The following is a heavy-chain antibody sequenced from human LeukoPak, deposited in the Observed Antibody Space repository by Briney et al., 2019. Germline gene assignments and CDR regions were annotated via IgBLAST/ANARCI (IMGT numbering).Heavy chain of an antibody. CDR3: ARVSVELSNWFDP. V-gene: IGHV4-30-4*08. CDR2: IYYSGST. D-gene: IGHD4-23*01. J-gene: IGHJ5*02. CDR1: GGSISSGDYC. Sequence: PSQTLSLTCTVSGGSISSGDYCWSWIRQPPGKGLEWIGYIYYSGSTYYNPSLKSRVTISVDTSKNQFSLKLSSVTAADTAVYYCARVSVELSNWFDPWGQGTLVTVSS.